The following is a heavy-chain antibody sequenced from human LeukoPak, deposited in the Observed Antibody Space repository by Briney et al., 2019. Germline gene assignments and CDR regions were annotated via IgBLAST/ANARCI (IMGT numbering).Heavy chain of an antibody. CDR1: GGSISNYY. V-gene: IGHV4-59*08. J-gene: IGHJ4*02. CDR2: IYYSGST. CDR3: ARAPRPYYFDY. Sequence: SETLSLTCTVSGGSISNYYWSWIRQPPGKGLEWIGYIYYSGSTNYNPSLKSRVTISVDTSKNQFSLKLSSVTAADTAVYYCARAPRPYYFDYWGQGTLVTVSS.